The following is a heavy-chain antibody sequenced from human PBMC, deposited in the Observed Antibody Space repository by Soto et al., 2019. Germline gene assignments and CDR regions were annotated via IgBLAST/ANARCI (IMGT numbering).Heavy chain of an antibody. Sequence: QVQLVESGGGLIKPGGSLRLSGAASGFTFSGYYMSWIREAPGKGLERVSYISSSGSTIYYADSVKGRFTISRDNAKNSLYLQMNSLRAEDTAVYYCASPTVTPHCGMDVWGQGTTVTVSS. CDR1: GFTFSGYY. CDR2: ISSSGSTI. CDR3: ASPTVTPHCGMDV. V-gene: IGHV3-11*01. J-gene: IGHJ6*02. D-gene: IGHD4-17*01.